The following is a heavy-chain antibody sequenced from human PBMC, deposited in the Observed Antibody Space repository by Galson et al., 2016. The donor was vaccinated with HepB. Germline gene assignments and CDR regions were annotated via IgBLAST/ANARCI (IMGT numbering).Heavy chain of an antibody. CDR3: ARGLVGSGMDL. CDR1: GFIFSSYG. D-gene: IGHD3-10*01. Sequence: SLRLSCAASGFIFSSYGMHWVRQAPGRGLEWVAVIWNDGSNQYYVDSAKGRFTISGDNSKNTLYLQMSSLRVEDTALYQCARGLVGSGMDLWGQGTMVTVSS. CDR2: IWNDGSNQ. V-gene: IGHV3-33*01. J-gene: IGHJ6*02.